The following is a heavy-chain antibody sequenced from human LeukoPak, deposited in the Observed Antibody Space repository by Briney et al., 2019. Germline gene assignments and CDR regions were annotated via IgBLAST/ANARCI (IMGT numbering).Heavy chain of an antibody. CDR2: ISAYNGNT. CDR1: GYTFTSYG. Sequence: ASVKVSCKASGYTFTSYGISWVRQAPGQGLEWMGWISAYNGNTNYAQKLQGRVTMTTDTSTSTAYMELRSLRSDDTAVYYCARVEQYSGYDLLGYFDYWGQGTLVTVSS. CDR3: ARVEQYSGYDLLGYFDY. V-gene: IGHV1-18*04. J-gene: IGHJ4*02. D-gene: IGHD5-12*01.